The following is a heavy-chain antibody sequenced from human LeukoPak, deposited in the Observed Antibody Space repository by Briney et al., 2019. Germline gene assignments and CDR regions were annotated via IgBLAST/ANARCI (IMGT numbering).Heavy chain of an antibody. J-gene: IGHJ4*02. CDR3: VRALGYCSSGSCYYYDY. CDR2: IYPGDSET. Sequence: GESLKISCKGSGYRFSSYWIGSVRQMPGKGLEWMGIIYPGDSETRYSPSFQGQVTISADKSISTAYLQWSSLKASDTAMYYCVRALGYCSSGSCYYYDYWGQGTLVTVSS. CDR1: GYRFSSYW. V-gene: IGHV5-51*01. D-gene: IGHD2-15*01.